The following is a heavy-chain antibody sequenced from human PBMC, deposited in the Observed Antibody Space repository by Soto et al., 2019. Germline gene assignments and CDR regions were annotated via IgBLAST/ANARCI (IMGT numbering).Heavy chain of an antibody. CDR2: IYSGGTT. CDR3: HGYGY. J-gene: IGHJ4*02. CDR1: GFTLSSTNY. D-gene: IGHD5-12*01. V-gene: IGHV3-53*01. Sequence: EVQVVESGGGLIQPGGSLRLSCVVSGFTLSSTNYMSWVRQAPGKGLEWVSVIYSGGTTFYADSVKGRFTISRDNSKNTLYLPMNSLRAEDTAVYYCHGYGYWGQGTLVTVSS.